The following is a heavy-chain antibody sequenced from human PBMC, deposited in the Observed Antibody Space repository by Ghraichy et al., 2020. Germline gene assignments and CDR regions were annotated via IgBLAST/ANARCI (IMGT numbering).Heavy chain of an antibody. D-gene: IGHD6-13*01. J-gene: IGHJ3*02. Sequence: GGSLRLSCAASGFTFSSYWMSWVRQAPGKGLEWVANIKQDGSEKYYVDSVKGRFTISRDNAKNSLYLQMNSLRAEDTAVYYCARVQESDSSSRYRAFDIWGQGTMVTVSS. CDR1: GFTFSSYW. V-gene: IGHV3-7*01. CDR3: ARVQESDSSSRYRAFDI. CDR2: IKQDGSEK.